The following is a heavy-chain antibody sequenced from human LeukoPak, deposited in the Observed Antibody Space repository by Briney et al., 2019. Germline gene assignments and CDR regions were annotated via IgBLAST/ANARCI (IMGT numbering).Heavy chain of an antibody. CDR2: INPNSGGT. CDR1: GYTFTSYG. Sequence: GASVKVSCKASGYTFTSYGISWVRQAPGQGLEWMGWINPNSGGTNYAQKFQGRVTMTRDTSISTAYMELSRLRSDDTAVYYCASPGDSAVAGTPLDYWGQGTLVTVSS. J-gene: IGHJ4*02. CDR3: ASPGDSAVAGTPLDY. V-gene: IGHV1-2*02. D-gene: IGHD6-19*01.